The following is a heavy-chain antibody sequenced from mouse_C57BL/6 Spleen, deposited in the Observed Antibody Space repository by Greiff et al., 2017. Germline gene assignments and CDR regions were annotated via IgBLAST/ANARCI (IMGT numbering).Heavy chain of an antibody. V-gene: IGHV1-80*01. J-gene: IGHJ4*01. D-gene: IGHD6-1*01. CDR3: ARQAAGYAMDY. CDR1: GYAFSSYW. CDR2: IYPGDGDT. Sequence: VQLQQSGAELVKPGASVKISCKASGYAFSSYWMNWVKQRPGKGLEWIGQIYPGDGDTNYNGKFKGKATLTADKSSSTAYMQLSSRTSEDSAVYFCARQAAGYAMDYWGQGTSVTVAS.